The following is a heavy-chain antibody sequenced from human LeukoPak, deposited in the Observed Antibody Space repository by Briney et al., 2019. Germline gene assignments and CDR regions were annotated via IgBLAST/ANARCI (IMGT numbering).Heavy chain of an antibody. Sequence: GGSLRLSCAASGFTFSSYAMSWVRQAPGKGLEWVSAISGSGGSTYYADSVKGRFTISRDNSKNTLYLQMNSLRAEDTAVYYCAKAGRGYYYYYMDVWGKGTTVTVSS. CDR2: ISGSGGST. J-gene: IGHJ6*03. CDR3: AKAGRGYYYYYMDV. V-gene: IGHV3-23*01. CDR1: GFTFSSYA.